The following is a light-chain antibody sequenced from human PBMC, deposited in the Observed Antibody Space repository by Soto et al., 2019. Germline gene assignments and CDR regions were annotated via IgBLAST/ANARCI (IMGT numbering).Light chain of an antibody. CDR3: QQRSDWRVT. V-gene: IGKV1-33*01. Sequence: DIQMTQSPSSLSASAGDRVTIXXQASQDISNYLNWYQQKPGKAPKXLIYDASNLETGVPSRFSGSGSGTDFTFTISSLQPEDLAVYYCQQRSDWRVTFGPGTKVDIK. CDR2: DAS. CDR1: QDISNY. J-gene: IGKJ3*01.